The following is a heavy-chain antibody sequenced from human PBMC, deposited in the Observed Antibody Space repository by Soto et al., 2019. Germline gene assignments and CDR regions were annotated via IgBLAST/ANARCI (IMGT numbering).Heavy chain of an antibody. D-gene: IGHD1-26*01. V-gene: IGHV3-23*01. Sequence: GGSLRLSCAASGFTFGSYTMNWVRQAPGKGLEWVSAISGSGGSTFYADSVKGRFTISRDNSMNTLNLQMTSLRAEDTVVYYCAKDSRGPSDYYGMDVWGQGTTVTVSS. J-gene: IGHJ6*02. CDR1: GFTFGSYT. CDR2: ISGSGGST. CDR3: AKDSRGPSDYYGMDV.